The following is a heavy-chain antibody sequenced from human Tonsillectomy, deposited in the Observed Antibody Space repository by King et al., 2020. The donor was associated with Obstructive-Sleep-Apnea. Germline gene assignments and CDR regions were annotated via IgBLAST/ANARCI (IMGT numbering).Heavy chain of an antibody. CDR1: GFTFSSYG. J-gene: IGHJ4*02. CDR2: ISYDGSNK. Sequence: VQLVESGGGVVQPGRSLRLSCAASGFTFSSYGMHWVRQAPGKGLEWVAVISYDGSNKYYADSVKGRFTISRDNSKNTLYLQMNSLRDEDTAVYYCTIEAYTSGWSNFDDGGRGPLVTVPS. CDR3: TIEAYTSGWSNFDD. V-gene: IGHV3-33*01. D-gene: IGHD6-19*01.